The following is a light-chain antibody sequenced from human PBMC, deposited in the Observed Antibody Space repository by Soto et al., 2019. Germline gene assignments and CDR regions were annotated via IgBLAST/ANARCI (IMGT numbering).Light chain of an antibody. CDR1: QTVTSNY. CDR2: GAS. V-gene: IGKV3-20*01. Sequence: DILLTQSPGTLSLSPGERATLSFRASQTVTSNYLVWYQQKPGQAPRLLIYGASSRATGIPDRFSGSGSGTDFTLTISRLEPADFAGYYCLQYGTSPITFGQGTRLEI. J-gene: IGKJ5*01. CDR3: LQYGTSPIT.